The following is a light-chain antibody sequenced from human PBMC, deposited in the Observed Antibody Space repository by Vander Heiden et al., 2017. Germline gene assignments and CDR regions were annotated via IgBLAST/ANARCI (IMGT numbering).Light chain of an antibody. Sequence: DIVMTQSPDSVAVSLGERATINRKSSQTILYSSNNKNYLAWYQQKPGQPPKLLIYWASTRDSGVPDRFSGSGSGTDFTLTISSLQAEDVAVYYCQQYYSTPLTFGGGTKVEIK. J-gene: IGKJ4*01. CDR2: WAS. V-gene: IGKV4-1*01. CDR3: QQYYSTPLT. CDR1: QTILYSSNNKNY.